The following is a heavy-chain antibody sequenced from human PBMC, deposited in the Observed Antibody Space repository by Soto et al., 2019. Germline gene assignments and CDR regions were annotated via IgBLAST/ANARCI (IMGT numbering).Heavy chain of an antibody. J-gene: IGHJ4*02. D-gene: IGHD2-2*01. CDR2: IHYSGST. Sequence: SETLSLTCSVSGASISIGTDYWGWIRQPPGKGLEWIGNIHYSGSTYYNPSLKSRVNISVDTSKNQFSLKLSSVTAADTAVYYCARGPPPACSSTGCRDYWSQGTLVTVSS. CDR1: GASISIGTDY. CDR3: ARGPPPACSSTGCRDY. V-gene: IGHV4-39*01.